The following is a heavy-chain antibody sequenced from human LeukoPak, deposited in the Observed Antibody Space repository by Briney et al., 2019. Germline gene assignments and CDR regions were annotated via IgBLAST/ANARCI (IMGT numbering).Heavy chain of an antibody. V-gene: IGHV3-21*01. D-gene: IGHD6-13*01. J-gene: IGHJ4*02. CDR1: GFTFSSYS. CDR3: ARASFPRIAAAVDY. CDR2: ISSSSSYI. Sequence: GGSLRPSCAASGFTFSSYSMNWVRQAPGKGPEWVSSISSSSSYIYYADSVKGRFTISRDSAKNSLYLQMNSLRAEDTAVYYCARASFPRIAAAVDYWGQGTLVTVS.